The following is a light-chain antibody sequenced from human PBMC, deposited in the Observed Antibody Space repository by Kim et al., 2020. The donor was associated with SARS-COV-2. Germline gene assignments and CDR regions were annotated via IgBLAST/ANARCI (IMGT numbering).Light chain of an antibody. CDR3: QQYGGSPLT. CDR2: DAS. J-gene: IGKJ4*01. CDR1: QSVGSSY. V-gene: IGKV3-20*01. Sequence: SPGESAAPSCRASQSVGSSYLAWYQQKPGEAPRLLIYDASNRATDIPDRFSGSGSGTDFTLTISRLEPEDYAVYFCQQYGGSPLTFGGGTKVDIK.